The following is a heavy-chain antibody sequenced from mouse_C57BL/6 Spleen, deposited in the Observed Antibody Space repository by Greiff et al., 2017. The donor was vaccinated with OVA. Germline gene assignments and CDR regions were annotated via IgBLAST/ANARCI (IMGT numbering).Heavy chain of an antibody. CDR3: TRERTVVAPYFDY. V-gene: IGHV5-9-1*02. CDR1: GFTFSSYA. J-gene: IGHJ2*01. Sequence: EVKVEESGEGLVKPGGSLKLSCAASGFTFSSYAMSWVRQTPEKRLEWVAYISSGGDYIYYADTVKGRFTISRDNARNTLYLQMSSLKSEDTAMYYCTRERTVVAPYFDYWGQGTTLTVSS. D-gene: IGHD1-1*01. CDR2: ISSGGDYI.